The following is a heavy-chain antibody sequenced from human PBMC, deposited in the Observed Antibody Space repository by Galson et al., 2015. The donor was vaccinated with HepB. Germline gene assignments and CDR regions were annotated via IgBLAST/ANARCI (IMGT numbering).Heavy chain of an antibody. Sequence: SETLSLTCSVAGVSIRSYYWSWVRQFPGMGLEWIGHIYYIGGSKYNPSLKSRVTISVDASASHLPQNLNSVSAADTGVYYCAGAVRVADYAHDVWGQGSTVIVSS. CDR1: GVSIRSYY. J-gene: IGHJ6*02. V-gene: IGHV4-59*01. D-gene: IGHD3-16*01. CDR3: AGAVRVADYAHDV. CDR2: IYYIGGS.